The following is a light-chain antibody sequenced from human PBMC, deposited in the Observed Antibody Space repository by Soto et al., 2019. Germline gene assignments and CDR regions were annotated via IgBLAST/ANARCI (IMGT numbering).Light chain of an antibody. J-gene: IGKJ1*01. V-gene: IGKV1-5*01. CDR3: QRYSSYYPS. CDR1: QSVTNW. CDR2: EAS. Sequence: DIQMTQSPSSLSAFVGDRVTITCRASQSVTNWLAWYQQKPGKAPKLLISEASILESGVPSRFSGSGSGTEITMTISDLLYEDFATYYCQRYSSYYPSVGRGIKVDI.